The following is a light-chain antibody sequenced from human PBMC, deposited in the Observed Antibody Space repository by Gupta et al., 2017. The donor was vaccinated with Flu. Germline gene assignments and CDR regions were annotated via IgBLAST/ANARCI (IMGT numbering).Light chain of an antibody. CDR1: QSLFEPDDGNTY. V-gene: IGKV2-40*01. CDR2: TLS. Sequence: DIVLTQSPLILPVTPAEPASMSCRSSQSLFEPDDGNTYLDWYLQKPGQSPQLLIYTLSYRASGVPDRFSASGSGTEFTLKISNVEADDVGVYYCMQRRQFPSSSFGQGTKLEIK. J-gene: IGKJ2*04. CDR3: MQRRQFPSSS.